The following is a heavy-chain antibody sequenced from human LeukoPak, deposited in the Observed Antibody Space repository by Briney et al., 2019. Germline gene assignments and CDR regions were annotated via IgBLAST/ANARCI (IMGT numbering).Heavy chain of an antibody. CDR2: IIPILGIA. Sequence: SVKVSCKASGGTFSSYAISWVRQAPGQGLEWMGRIIPILGIANYAQKFQGRVTITADKSTSTAYMELSSLRSEDTAVYYCARDDCSSTSCFTGWFDPWGQGTLVTVSS. D-gene: IGHD2-2*02. CDR1: GGTFSSYA. V-gene: IGHV1-69*04. CDR3: ARDDCSSTSCFTGWFDP. J-gene: IGHJ5*02.